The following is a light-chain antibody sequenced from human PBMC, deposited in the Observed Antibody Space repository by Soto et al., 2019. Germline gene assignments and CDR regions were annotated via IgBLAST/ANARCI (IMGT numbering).Light chain of an antibody. CDR2: GAS. CDR3: QQYNNWPRT. J-gene: IGKJ2*01. Sequence: EIVMTQSPATLSVSPGERATLYCRASQSVSSNLAWYQQKPGQAPRLLIYGASTRATGIPARFSGSGSGTEFTLTISSRQSEDFAVYYCQQYNNWPRTFGQGTKLEIK. CDR1: QSVSSN. V-gene: IGKV3-15*01.